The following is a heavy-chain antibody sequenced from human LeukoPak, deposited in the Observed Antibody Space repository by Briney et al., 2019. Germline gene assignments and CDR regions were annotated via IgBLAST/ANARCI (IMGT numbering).Heavy chain of an antibody. CDR1: GYTFTSYD. D-gene: IGHD3-10*01. J-gene: IGHJ6*02. CDR2: MNPNSGNT. Sequence: GASVKVSCKASGYTFTSYDINWVRQATGQGLEWMGWMNPNSGNTGYAQKFQGRVTMTRNTSISTAYMELSSLRSEDTAVYYCWRGSLPGFGGLITDYYLFHGMDVWGQGTTVTVSS. V-gene: IGHV1-8*01. CDR3: WRGSLPGFGGLITDYYLFHGMDV.